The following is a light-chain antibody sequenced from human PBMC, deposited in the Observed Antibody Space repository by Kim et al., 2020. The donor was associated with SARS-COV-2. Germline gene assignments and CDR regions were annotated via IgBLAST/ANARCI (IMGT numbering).Light chain of an antibody. J-gene: IGKJ4*01. CDR3: QQYVSSPFT. CDR1: QSVSSKH. V-gene: IGKV3-20*01. Sequence: SPGERATLSCRASQSVSSKHLAWYQQRPGQAPRLLMYTASTRATGIPDRFSGSGSGTDFTLTISRLEPEDFAVYYCQQYVSSPFTFGGGTKVDIK. CDR2: TAS.